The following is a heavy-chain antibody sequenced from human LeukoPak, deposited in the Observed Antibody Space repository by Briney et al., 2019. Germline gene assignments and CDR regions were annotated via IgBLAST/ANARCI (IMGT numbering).Heavy chain of an antibody. CDR3: ARSIVVVVAAIDY. V-gene: IGHV1-2*02. CDR2: ISPNSGGT. J-gene: IGHJ4*02. D-gene: IGHD2-15*01. Sequence: GASVKVSCKASGYTFTGYYMHWVRQAPGQGLEWMGWISPNSGGTNYAQKFQGRVTMTRDTSISTAYMELSRLRSDDTAVYYCARSIVVVVAAIDYWGQGTLVTVSS. CDR1: GYTFTGYY.